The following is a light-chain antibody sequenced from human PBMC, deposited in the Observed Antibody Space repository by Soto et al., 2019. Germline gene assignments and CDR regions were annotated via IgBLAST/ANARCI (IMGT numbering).Light chain of an antibody. CDR1: SSDFGSYNY. CDR3: ISYRRNSIPYV. CDR2: EVS. V-gene: IGLV2-14*01. Sequence: QSVLTQPASVSGSPGQSITISCTGTSSDFGSYNYVSWYQQHPGKAPKLMIYEVSNRPSGVSNRFSGSKSGNTASLTISGLQAEVEADYYCISYRRNSIPYVFGTGTKVTV. J-gene: IGLJ1*01.